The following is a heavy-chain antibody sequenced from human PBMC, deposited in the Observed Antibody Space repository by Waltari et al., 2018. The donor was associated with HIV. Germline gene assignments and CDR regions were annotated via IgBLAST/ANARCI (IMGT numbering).Heavy chain of an antibody. CDR3: AMREPISYVFDF. D-gene: IGHD1-26*01. V-gene: IGHV4-34*01. J-gene: IGHJ4*02. CDR2: VTLGENV. Sequence: AGGPVKPTEPLSLMCPVYCESVRGHHWSWLRQYPGKGLEWIGEVTLGENVNYNPSLKSRVSVSVDPSKNHFSLRVNSVTVADTAVYYCAMREPISYVFDFWGRGTRVTVSS. CDR1: CESVRGHH.